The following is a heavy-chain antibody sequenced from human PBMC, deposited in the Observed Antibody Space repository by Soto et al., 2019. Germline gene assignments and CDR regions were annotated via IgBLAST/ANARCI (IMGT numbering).Heavy chain of an antibody. V-gene: IGHV1-8*01. J-gene: IGHJ4*02. Sequence: QVQLVQSGAEVKKPGASVKVSCKASGYTFTSYDINWVRQATGQGLEWMGWMNPNSGNTGYAQKFQGRVTMTSNTAISTAYMELSSLRAEDTAVYYCARVGDSSGYSVYWGQGTLVTVSS. CDR3: ARVGDSSGYSVY. D-gene: IGHD3-22*01. CDR2: MNPNSGNT. CDR1: GYTFTSYD.